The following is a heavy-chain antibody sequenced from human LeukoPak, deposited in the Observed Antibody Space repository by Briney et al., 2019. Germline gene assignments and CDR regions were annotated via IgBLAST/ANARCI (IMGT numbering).Heavy chain of an antibody. V-gene: IGHV1-69*05. J-gene: IGHJ5*02. CDR3: ARDSPYYYDSSPNWFDP. Sequence: SVKVSCKASGGTFSSYAISWVRQAPGQGLEWMGRINPIFGTENYAQKFQGRVTITTDESTSTAYMELSSLRSEDTAVYYCARDSPYYYDSSPNWFDPWGQGTLVTVSS. CDR2: INPIFGTE. D-gene: IGHD3-22*01. CDR1: GGTFSSYA.